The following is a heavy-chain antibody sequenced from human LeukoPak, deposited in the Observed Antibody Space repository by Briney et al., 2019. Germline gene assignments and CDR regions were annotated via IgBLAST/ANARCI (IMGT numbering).Heavy chain of an antibody. CDR2: INAGNGNT. J-gene: IGHJ4*02. CDR1: GYTFTSYA. CDR3: ARLDSCGPHFGY. V-gene: IGHV1-3*01. D-gene: IGHD5-18*01. Sequence: ASVKVPCKASGYTFTSYAMHWVRQAPGQRLEWMGWINAGNGNTKYSQKFQGRVTITRDTSASTAYMELSSLRSEDTAVYYCARLDSCGPHFGYWGQGTLVTVSS.